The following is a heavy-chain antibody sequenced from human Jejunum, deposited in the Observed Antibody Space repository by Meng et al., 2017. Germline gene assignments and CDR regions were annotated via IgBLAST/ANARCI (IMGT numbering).Heavy chain of an antibody. CDR2: INSDGTGT. CDR3: VRDGPNYFDQ. J-gene: IGHJ4*02. V-gene: IGHV3-74*01. Sequence: EVQLVESGGGLVQPEGSLRLSCAASGFTFSGYWMHWFRQGTGKSLVWLSHINSDGTGTSYAESVRGRFTISRDNAKNTLYLQMNSLTVEDTAVYYCVRDGPNYFDQWGQGTLVTVSS. CDR1: GFTFSGYW.